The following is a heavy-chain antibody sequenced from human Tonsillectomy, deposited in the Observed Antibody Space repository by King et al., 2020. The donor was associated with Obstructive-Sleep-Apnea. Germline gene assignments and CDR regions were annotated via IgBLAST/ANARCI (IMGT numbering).Heavy chain of an antibody. CDR3: ARQYWVYYDSSEGPPRYHTSPSETNYYGMDV. Sequence: VQLVQSGAEVKKPGSSVKVSCKASGGTFSSYAISWVRQAPGQGLEWMGRIIPILGIANYAQKFQGRVTITADKSTSTAYMELSSLRSEDTAVYYCARQYWVYYDSSEGPPRYHTSPSETNYYGMDVWGQGTTVTVSS. V-gene: IGHV1-69*04. D-gene: IGHD3-22*01. CDR1: GGTFSSYA. CDR2: IIPILGIA. J-gene: IGHJ6*02.